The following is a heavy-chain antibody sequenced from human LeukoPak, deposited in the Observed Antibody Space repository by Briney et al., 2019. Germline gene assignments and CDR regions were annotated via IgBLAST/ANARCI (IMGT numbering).Heavy chain of an antibody. J-gene: IGHJ4*02. CDR1: GYTFTGYY. CDR3: ARGARDYYDSSGYYTY. Sequence: ASVKVSCKASGYTFTGYYMHWVRQAPGQGLGWMGRINPNSGGTNYAQKFQGRVTRTRDTSISTAYMELSRLRSDDTAVYYCARGARDYYDSSGYYTYWGQGTLVTVSS. V-gene: IGHV1-2*06. D-gene: IGHD3-22*01. CDR2: INPNSGGT.